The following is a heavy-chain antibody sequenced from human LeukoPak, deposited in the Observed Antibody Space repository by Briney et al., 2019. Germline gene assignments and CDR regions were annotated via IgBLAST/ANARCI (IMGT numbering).Heavy chain of an antibody. CDR3: ARGPDIVVVVAATAPSDAFDI. CDR2: ISSSGSTI. J-gene: IGHJ3*02. CDR1: GFTFSDYY. D-gene: IGHD2-15*01. Sequence: KTGGSLRLSCAASGFTFSDYYMSWIRQAPGKGLEWVSYISSSGSTIYYADSVKGRFTISRDNAKNSLYLRMNSLRAEDTAVYYCARGPDIVVVVAATAPSDAFDIWGQGTMVTVSS. V-gene: IGHV3-11*01.